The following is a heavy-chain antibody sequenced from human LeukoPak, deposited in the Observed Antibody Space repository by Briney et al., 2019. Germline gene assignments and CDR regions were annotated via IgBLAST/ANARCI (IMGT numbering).Heavy chain of an antibody. Sequence: PSETLSLTCTVSGDSFSSGTYYWGWIRQPPGKGLEWIGSIDYSGSTYYNPSFKSRVTISVDTSKKQFSLRLTSVTAADTAMYYCARHEAIITYYYGSGSYYNRWFDPWGQGTLVTVSS. CDR1: GDSFSSGTYY. CDR3: ARHEAIITYYYGSGSYYNRWFDP. J-gene: IGHJ5*02. V-gene: IGHV4-39*01. CDR2: IDYSGST. D-gene: IGHD3-10*01.